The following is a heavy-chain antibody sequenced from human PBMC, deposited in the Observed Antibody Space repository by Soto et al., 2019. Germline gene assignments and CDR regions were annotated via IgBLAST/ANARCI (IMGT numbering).Heavy chain of an antibody. Sequence: QVQLVQSGAEVKKPGSSVKVSCKASGGTFSSYAISWVRQAPGQGLEWMGGIIPIFGTANYAQKFQGRVTITADESTSTAYMELSSLRSEDTAVYYCARVLNYYGSEPYGMDVWGQGTTVTVSS. V-gene: IGHV1-69*12. D-gene: IGHD3-10*01. CDR1: GGTFSSYA. CDR2: IIPIFGTA. CDR3: ARVLNYYGSEPYGMDV. J-gene: IGHJ6*02.